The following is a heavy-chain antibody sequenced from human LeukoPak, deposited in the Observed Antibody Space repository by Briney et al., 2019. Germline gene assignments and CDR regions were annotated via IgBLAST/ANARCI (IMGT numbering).Heavy chain of an antibody. J-gene: IGHJ4*02. CDR2: IKSKTDGGTT. D-gene: IGHD3-16*02. CDR1: GFTFSNAW. V-gene: IGHV3-15*01. CDR3: TTGGSSLAGDYVWGSYRYGGGDYFDY. Sequence: GGSLRLSCAASGFTFSNAWMSWVRRAPGKGLEWVGRIKSKTDGGTTDYAAPVKGRFTISRDDSKNTLYLQMNSLKTEDTAVYYCTTGGSSLAGDYVWGSYRYGGGDYFDYWGQGTLVTVSS.